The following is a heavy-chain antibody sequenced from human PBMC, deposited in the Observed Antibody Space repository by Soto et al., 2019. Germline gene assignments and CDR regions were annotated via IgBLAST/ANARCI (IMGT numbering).Heavy chain of an antibody. CDR1: GFTFSSYS. D-gene: IGHD6-19*01. CDR3: AKDAVAGFDY. CDR2: ISSSGSTI. Sequence: GGSLRLSCAASGFTFSSYSMNWVRQAPGKGLEWVSYISSSGSTIYYADSVKGRFTISRDNSKNTLYLQMNSLRAEDTAVYYCAKDAVAGFDYWGQGTLVTVSS. V-gene: IGHV3-48*01. J-gene: IGHJ4*02.